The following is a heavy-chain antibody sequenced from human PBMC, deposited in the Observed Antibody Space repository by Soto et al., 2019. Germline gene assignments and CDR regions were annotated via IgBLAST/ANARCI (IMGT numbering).Heavy chain of an antibody. D-gene: IGHD4-17*01. CDR1: GFTFSNAW. CDR2: IKSKTDGGTT. Sequence: PGGSLRLSCAASGFTFSNAWMSWVRQAPGKGLEWVGRIKSKTDGGTTDYAAPVKGRFTISRDDSKNTLYLQMNSLKTEDTAVYYCTTDLYATTVTTSPPRHAFRTGKTRRTEYFQHWGQGTLVTVS. V-gene: IGHV3-15*01. J-gene: IGHJ1*01. CDR3: TTDLYATTVTTSPPRHAFRTGKTRRTEYFQH.